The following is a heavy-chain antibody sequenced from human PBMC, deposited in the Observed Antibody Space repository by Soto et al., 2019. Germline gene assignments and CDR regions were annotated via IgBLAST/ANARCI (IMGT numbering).Heavy chain of an antibody. V-gene: IGHV4-34*01. CDR1: GGSFSDYY. D-gene: IGHD5-18*01. CDR3: ARANVDTAGLEV. Sequence: SETLSLTCAVYGGSFSDYYWNWIRQPPGKGLEWIGDITHSGNTNYNPSLKSRVTISVDTSKNQFSLKLSSVTAADTAVYYCARANVDTAGLEVWGKGTTVTVSS. J-gene: IGHJ6*04. CDR2: ITHSGNT.